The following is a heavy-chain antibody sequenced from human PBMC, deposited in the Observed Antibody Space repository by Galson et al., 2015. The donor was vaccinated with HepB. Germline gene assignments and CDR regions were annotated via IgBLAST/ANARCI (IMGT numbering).Heavy chain of an antibody. CDR3: TSYDPGRGY. V-gene: IGHV3-73*01. CDR2: IRSKANSYAT. J-gene: IGHJ4*02. CDR1: GFTFSGSA. Sequence: SLRLSCAASGFTFSGSAMHWVRQASGKGLEWVGRIRSKANSYATAYAASVKGRFTISRDDSKNTAYLQMNSLKTEDTAVCYCTSYDPGRGYWGQGTLVTVSS. D-gene: IGHD3-3*01.